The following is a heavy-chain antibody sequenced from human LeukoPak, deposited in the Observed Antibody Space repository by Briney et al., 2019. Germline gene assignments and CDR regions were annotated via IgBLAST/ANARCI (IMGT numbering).Heavy chain of an antibody. CDR3: ARGLGQGEQLVTRVDYFDY. J-gene: IGHJ4*02. Sequence: PSETLSLTCAVYGGSFSGYYWSWIRQPPGKGLEWIGEINHSGSTNYNPSLKSRVTISVDTSKKQFSLKLSSMTAADTAVYYCARGLGQGEQLVTRVDYFDYWGQGTLVTVSS. CDR2: INHSGST. V-gene: IGHV4-34*01. CDR1: GGSFSGYY. D-gene: IGHD6-6*01.